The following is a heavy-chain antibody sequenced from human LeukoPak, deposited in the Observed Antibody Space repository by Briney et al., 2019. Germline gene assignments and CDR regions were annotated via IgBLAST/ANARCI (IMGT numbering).Heavy chain of an antibody. J-gene: IGHJ4*02. CDR2: VSADGRTQ. CDR1: GFTFRTYS. V-gene: IGHV3-30*03. Sequence: PGGSLRLSCAASGFTFRTYSIHWVRQAPGKGLEWVTVVSADGRTQLYSDSVKGRFTISGDNSLNTLHLQMNSLRTEDTAVYYCAREFGHNRWYFDYWGQGALVTVSS. D-gene: IGHD5-24*01. CDR3: AREFGHNRWYFDY.